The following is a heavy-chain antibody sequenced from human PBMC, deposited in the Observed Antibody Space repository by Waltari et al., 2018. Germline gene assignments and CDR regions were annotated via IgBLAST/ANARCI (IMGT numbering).Heavy chain of an antibody. D-gene: IGHD6-25*01. V-gene: IGHV4-38-2*02. Sequence: TVSGHSVNNDFYWAWIRQSPGGGLEWIASIYHTGSSHYNSSLKSRVSISTDMSTKQFFLTLTHLTAADTAVYYCAEEGNTTAGLFDSWGQGTLVTVSS. CDR1: GHSVNNDFY. CDR3: AEEGNTTAGLFDS. CDR2: IYHTGSS. J-gene: IGHJ4*02.